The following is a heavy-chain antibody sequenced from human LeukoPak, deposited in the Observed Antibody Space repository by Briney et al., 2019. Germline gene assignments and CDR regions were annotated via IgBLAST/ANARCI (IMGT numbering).Heavy chain of an antibody. D-gene: IGHD2/OR15-2a*01. V-gene: IGHV3-11*04. CDR1: QFTLGDYY. CDR2: ITNSGRTT. J-gene: IGHJ4*02. Sequence: RSGGSLRLSCAASQFTLGDYYMTWIRQAPGKGLEWVSYITNSGRTTYYADSVKGRFTISRDNAKNSLYLQMNSLRAEDTAVFYCARVPFTQGYYGSVTFYGFDYWGQGTLVTVSP. CDR3: ARVPFTQGYYGSVTFYGFDY.